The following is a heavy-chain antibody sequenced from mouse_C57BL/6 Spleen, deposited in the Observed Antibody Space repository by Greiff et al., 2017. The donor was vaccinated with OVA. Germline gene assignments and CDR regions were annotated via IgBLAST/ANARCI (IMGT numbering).Heavy chain of an antibody. D-gene: IGHD1-1*01. CDR2: IYPGDGDT. CDR3: ARFTTVVGGAMDY. Sequence: VKLMESGAELVKPGASVKISCKASGYAFSSYWMNWVQQRPGKGLEWIGQIYPGDGDTNYNGKFKGKATLTADKSSSTAYMQLSSLTSEDSAVYFCARFTTVVGGAMDYWGQGTSVTVSS. V-gene: IGHV1-80*01. J-gene: IGHJ4*01. CDR1: GYAFSSYW.